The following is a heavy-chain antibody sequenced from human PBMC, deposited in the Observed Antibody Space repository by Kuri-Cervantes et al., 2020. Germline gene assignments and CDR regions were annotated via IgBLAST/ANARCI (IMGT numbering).Heavy chain of an antibody. Sequence: SETLSLTCTVSGGSVNSDDWWSWVRQPPGKGLEWIGEIYHGGSTNYSPSLKSRVTMSVDNSMNLFSLKLSSVTAADTAVYYCARGRRERWLHKVFDYWGQGTLVTVSS. CDR1: GGSVNSDDW. CDR3: ARGRRERWLHKVFDY. CDR2: IYHGGST. V-gene: IGHV4-4*02. J-gene: IGHJ4*02. D-gene: IGHD5-12*01.